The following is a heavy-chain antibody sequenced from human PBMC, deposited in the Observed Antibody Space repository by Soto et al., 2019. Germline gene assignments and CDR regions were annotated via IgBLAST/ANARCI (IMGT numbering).Heavy chain of an antibody. CDR1: GYTFTSYA. Sequence: GASVKVSCKASGYTFTSYAMHWVRQAPGQRLEWMGWINAGNGNTKYSQKFQGRVTITRDTSASTAYMELSSLRSEDTAVYYCARDNTIFGVDYGTDVWGQGTTVTVSS. J-gene: IGHJ6*02. D-gene: IGHD3-3*01. CDR2: INAGNGNT. V-gene: IGHV1-3*01. CDR3: ARDNTIFGVDYGTDV.